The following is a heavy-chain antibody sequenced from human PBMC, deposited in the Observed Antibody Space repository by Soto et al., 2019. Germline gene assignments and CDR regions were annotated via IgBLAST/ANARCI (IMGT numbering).Heavy chain of an antibody. CDR3: ASAYSDLWAGYRDYYYGMDV. J-gene: IGHJ6*02. CDR2: INPNSGGT. D-gene: IGHD3-3*01. Sequence: ASVKVSCKASGYSFTDYHMHWVRQAPGQGLEWMGWINPNSGGTNSAQKFQGRVTMTRDTSISTAYMELSRLRSDDTAVYFCASAYSDLWAGYRDYYYGMDVWGQGTTVTVSS. CDR1: GYSFTDYH. V-gene: IGHV1-2*02.